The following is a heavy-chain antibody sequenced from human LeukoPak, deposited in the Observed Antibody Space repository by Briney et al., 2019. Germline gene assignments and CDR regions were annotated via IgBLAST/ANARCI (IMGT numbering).Heavy chain of an antibody. CDR3: ARDGGYSSSWYYFDY. CDR1: GFTFSSYA. V-gene: IGHV3-30-3*01. Sequence: GGSLRLSCAASGFTFSSYAMHWVRQAPGKGLEWVAGISYDGSNKYYADSVKGRFTISRDNSKNTLYLQMNSLRAEDTAVYYCARDGGYSSSWYYFDYWGQGTLVTVSS. CDR2: ISYDGSNK. D-gene: IGHD6-13*01. J-gene: IGHJ4*02.